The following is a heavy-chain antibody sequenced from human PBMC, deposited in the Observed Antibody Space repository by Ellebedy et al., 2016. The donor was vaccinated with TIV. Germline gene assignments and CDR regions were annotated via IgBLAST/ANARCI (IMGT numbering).Heavy chain of an antibody. CDR2: ISYSGST. Sequence: MPSETLSLTCTVPGGSISSYYWSWIRQPPGKGLEWIGYISYSGSTNYNPSLKSRVTISVDTSKNQFSLRLNSVTAADTAVYYCARGEEITMTYDYWGQGTLVTVSS. CDR1: GGSISSYY. J-gene: IGHJ4*02. D-gene: IGHD3-22*01. CDR3: ARGEEITMTYDY. V-gene: IGHV4-59*12.